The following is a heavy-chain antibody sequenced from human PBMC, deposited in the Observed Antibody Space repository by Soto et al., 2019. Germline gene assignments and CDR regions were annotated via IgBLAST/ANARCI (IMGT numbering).Heavy chain of an antibody. CDR3: ARPYNCCQASSYSFAVDV. V-gene: IGHV1-69*12. D-gene: IGHD1-20*01. CDR2: IIPIFGTT. Sequence: QVQLVQSGAEVKKPGSSVTVSCKASGGTFSSYAVSWVRQAPGQGLEWMGGIIPIFGTTNYPLKFQGRVSISAVQSTSTAYTQLSSLTSKDTAVYSCARPYNCCQASSYSFAVDVWGQGTTVIVSS. CDR1: GGTFSSYA. J-gene: IGHJ6*02.